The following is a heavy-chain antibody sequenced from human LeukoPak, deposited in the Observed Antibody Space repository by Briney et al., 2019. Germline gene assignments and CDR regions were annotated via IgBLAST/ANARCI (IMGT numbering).Heavy chain of an antibody. V-gene: IGHV3-33*08. CDR2: IWSDGSNK. Sequence: GGSLRLSCAASGFSFADYGMSWVRQAPGKGLEWVAIIWSDGSNKYCADFVKGRFTISRDNSKNTLYLQMNSLRVGDTAVYYCARGKNNAFDIWGQGTVVTVSS. D-gene: IGHD1/OR15-1a*01. CDR3: ARGKNNAFDI. CDR1: GFSFADYG. J-gene: IGHJ3*02.